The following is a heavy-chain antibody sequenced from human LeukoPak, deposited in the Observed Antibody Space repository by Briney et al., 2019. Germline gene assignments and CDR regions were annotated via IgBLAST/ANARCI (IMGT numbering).Heavy chain of an antibody. D-gene: IGHD4-17*01. CDR1: GYTFIDYY. Sequence: AASVKVSCKASGYTFIDYYLHWVRQAPGQGFEWVGWINPYSGGTNYAQNFQGRVTMTRDTSISTAYMELSRLRSDDTAVYDCARGRRRDDYGDYLFDSWGQGTLVTVSS. J-gene: IGHJ4*02. CDR3: ARGRRRDDYGDYLFDS. CDR2: INPYSGGT. V-gene: IGHV1-2*02.